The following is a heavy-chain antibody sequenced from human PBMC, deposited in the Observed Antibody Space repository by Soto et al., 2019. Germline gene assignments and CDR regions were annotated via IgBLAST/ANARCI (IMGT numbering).Heavy chain of an antibody. CDR1: GFTFSSYS. CDR3: AREDYSNFDY. D-gene: IGHD4-4*01. Sequence: VRLSCAASGFTFSSYSMNWVRQAPGKGLEWVSSISSSSSYIYSADSVKGRFTISRDNAKNSLYLQMNSLRAEDTAVYYCAREDYSNFDYWGQGTLVTVSS. J-gene: IGHJ4*02. CDR2: ISSSSSYI. V-gene: IGHV3-21*01.